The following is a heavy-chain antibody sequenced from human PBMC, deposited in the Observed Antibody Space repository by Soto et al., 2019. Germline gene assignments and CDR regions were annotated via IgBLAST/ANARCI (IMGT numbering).Heavy chain of an antibody. V-gene: IGHV4-30-2*01. J-gene: IGHJ5*02. CDR2: ISQTGAT. CDR3: SRAVSPYFGTWFDP. D-gene: IGHD3-10*01. Sequence: SETLSLTCAVSGGSITSGNSYSWAWIRQPPGRGLEWIGSISQTGATSYNPSLKSRVSVSLDKSKNQFSLRLSSVTAADMAVYYCSRAVSPYFGTWFDPWGQGTLVTVSS. CDR1: GGSITSGNSYS.